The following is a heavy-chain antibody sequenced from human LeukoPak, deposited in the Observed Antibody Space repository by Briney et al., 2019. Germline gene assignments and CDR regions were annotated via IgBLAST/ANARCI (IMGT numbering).Heavy chain of an antibody. CDR1: GLIFNSYW. Sequence: GGCLRLSCAASGLIFNSYWMSWVRQAPGKGLEWVANIKEDGSEKYYVDSVKGRFTISRDNTKNSLYLQMNSLRAEDTAVYYCATARPSGRGGSCYPSWGQGTLVTVSS. CDR3: ATARPSGRGGSCYPS. J-gene: IGHJ4*02. CDR2: IKEDGSEK. D-gene: IGHD2-15*01. V-gene: IGHV3-7*01.